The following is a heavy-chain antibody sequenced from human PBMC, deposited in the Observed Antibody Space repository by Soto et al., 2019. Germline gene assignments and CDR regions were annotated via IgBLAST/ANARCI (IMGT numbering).Heavy chain of an antibody. J-gene: IGHJ4*02. D-gene: IGHD3-16*01. CDR3: ARGLGGGASWGDY. Sequence: QVQLVQSGAEEKKPGASVKVSCKASGYTFTSYAMHWVRQAPGQRLEWMGWINAGNGNTKYSQKFQGRVTITRDTSASTAYMELSSLRSEDTAGYYCARGLGGGASWGDYWGQGTLVTVSS. V-gene: IGHV1-3*05. CDR2: INAGNGNT. CDR1: GYTFTSYA.